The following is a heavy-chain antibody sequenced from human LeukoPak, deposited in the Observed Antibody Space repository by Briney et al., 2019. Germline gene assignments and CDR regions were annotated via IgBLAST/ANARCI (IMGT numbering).Heavy chain of an antibody. D-gene: IGHD6-13*01. Sequence: GGSLRLSCAASGFTFDDYGMSWVRHAPGKGLEWVSGINWNGGSTGSAASVKGRFTISRDNAKNSLYLQMNSLRAEDTALYYCARSVGYSSSWYVGYFDYWGQGTLVTVSS. CDR1: GFTFDDYG. CDR3: ARSVGYSSSWYVGYFDY. CDR2: INWNGGST. V-gene: IGHV3-20*04. J-gene: IGHJ4*02.